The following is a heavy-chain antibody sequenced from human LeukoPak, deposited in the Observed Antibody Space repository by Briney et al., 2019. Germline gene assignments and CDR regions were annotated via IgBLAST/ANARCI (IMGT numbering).Heavy chain of an antibody. CDR3: AKPTRGGGGSFLIDH. Sequence: GGSLRLSCATSGFTFSDYAMHWVRQAPGKGLEWVAVIWYDASDKYYGDSVKGRFAIPRHDSKITLYLEMDNLRVEDTAVYVCAKPTRGGGGSFLIDHWGQGTLVTVSS. D-gene: IGHD1-26*01. CDR2: IWYDASDK. CDR1: GFTFSDYA. V-gene: IGHV3-33*06. J-gene: IGHJ4*02.